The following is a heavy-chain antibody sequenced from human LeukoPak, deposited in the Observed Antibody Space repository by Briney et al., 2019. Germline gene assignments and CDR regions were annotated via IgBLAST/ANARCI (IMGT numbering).Heavy chain of an antibody. CDR3: ARVRYTEWLFYDY. Sequence: PGGSLRLSCAASGFTFSSYAMHWVRQAPGKGLEWVAVISYDGSNKYYADSVKGRFTISRDNSKNTLYLQMNSLRAEDTAVYYCARVRYTEWLFYDYWGQGTLVTVSS. V-gene: IGHV3-30-3*01. CDR2: ISYDGSNK. CDR1: GFTFSSYA. J-gene: IGHJ4*02. D-gene: IGHD3-3*01.